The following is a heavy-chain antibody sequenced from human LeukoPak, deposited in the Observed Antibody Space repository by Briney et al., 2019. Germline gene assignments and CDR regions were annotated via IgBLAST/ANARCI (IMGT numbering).Heavy chain of an antibody. J-gene: IGHJ6*03. Sequence: SETLSLTCAVYGGSFSGYYWSWIRQPPGKGLEWIGDINHSGSTNYNPSLKSRVTISVDTSKNQFSLKLSSVTAADTAVYYCARGFASSGYYYYYYYMDVWGKGTTVTVSS. CDR1: GGSFSGYY. V-gene: IGHV4-34*01. CDR2: INHSGST. CDR3: ARGFASSGYYYYYYYMDV. D-gene: IGHD3-22*01.